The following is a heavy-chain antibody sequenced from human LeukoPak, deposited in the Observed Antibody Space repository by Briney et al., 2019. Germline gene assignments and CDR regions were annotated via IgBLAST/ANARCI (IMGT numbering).Heavy chain of an antibody. CDR3: AGVGGYSGYNRCSDP. CDR1: GYTFTGYY. V-gene: IGHV1-2*02. J-gene: IGHJ5*02. Sequence: ASVKVSCKASGYTFTGYYIHWVRQAPGQGLEWMGWIKPSSGGTNYAQNFQGRVTMTRDTSINTVYMELSRLRSEDTAVYYSAGVGGYSGYNRCSDPWGQGPLVPVSS. D-gene: IGHD5-12*01. CDR2: IKPSSGGT.